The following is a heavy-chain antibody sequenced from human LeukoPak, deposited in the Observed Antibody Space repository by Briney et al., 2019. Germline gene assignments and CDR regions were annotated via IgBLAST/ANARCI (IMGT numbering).Heavy chain of an antibody. CDR1: GGSFSGYY. Sequence: SETLSLTCAVYGGSFSGYYWSWIRQPPGKGLEWIGEINHSGSTNYNPSLKSRVTISVDTSKNQFSLKLSSVTAADTAVYYCARGRITMVRGPLSPWFDPWGQGTLVTDSS. CDR3: ARGRITMVRGPLSPWFDP. D-gene: IGHD3-10*01. V-gene: IGHV4-34*01. J-gene: IGHJ5*02. CDR2: INHSGST.